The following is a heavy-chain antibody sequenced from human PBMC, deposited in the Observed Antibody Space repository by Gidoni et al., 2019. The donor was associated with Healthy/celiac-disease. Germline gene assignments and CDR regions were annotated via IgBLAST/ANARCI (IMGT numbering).Heavy chain of an antibody. CDR1: GGSISSSSYY. D-gene: IGHD3-10*01. J-gene: IGHJ4*02. CDR3: ARGRVTPSDY. Sequence: LSLTCTVSGGSISSSSYYWGWIRQPPGKGLEWIGSIYYSGSTYYNPSLKSRVTISVDTSKNQFSLKLSPVTAADTAVYYCARGRVTPSDYWGQGTLVTVSS. CDR2: IYYSGST. V-gene: IGHV4-39*01.